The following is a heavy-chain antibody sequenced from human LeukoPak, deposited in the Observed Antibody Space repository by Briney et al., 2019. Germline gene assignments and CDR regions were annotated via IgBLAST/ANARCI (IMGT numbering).Heavy chain of an antibody. V-gene: IGHV3-23*01. D-gene: IGHD3-22*01. CDR1: GFTFSSDA. Sequence: GRSLRLSCAASGFTFSSDAMSGVRQGPRKGLEWVSAISGSGGSTYYADSVKGRFTISRDNSKNTLYLQMNSLRVEDTAVYYCAKDNDYYDSSGYFHLRYMDVWGKGTTVTVSS. CDR2: ISGSGGST. J-gene: IGHJ6*03. CDR3: AKDNDYYDSSGYFHLRYMDV.